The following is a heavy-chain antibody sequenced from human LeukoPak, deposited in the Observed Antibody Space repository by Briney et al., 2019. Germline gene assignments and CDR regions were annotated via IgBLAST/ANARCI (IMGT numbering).Heavy chain of an antibody. CDR1: GGTFSSYA. CDR3: ARDPGGNSRDYFDY. J-gene: IGHJ4*02. CDR2: IIPIFGTA. Sequence: WASVKVSCKASGGTFSSYAISWVRQAPGQGLEWMGGIIPIFGTANYAQKFQGRVTITADESTSTAYMELSSLRSEDTAVYYCARDPGGNSRDYFDYWGQGTLVTVSS. V-gene: IGHV1-69*13. D-gene: IGHD4-23*01.